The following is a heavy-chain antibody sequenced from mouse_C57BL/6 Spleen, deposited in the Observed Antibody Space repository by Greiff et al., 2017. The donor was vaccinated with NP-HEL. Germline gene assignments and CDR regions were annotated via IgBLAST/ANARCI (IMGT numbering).Heavy chain of an antibody. CDR2: IYPRSGNT. CDR1: GYTFTSYG. J-gene: IGHJ2*01. CDR3: ARRDFDY. Sequence: VQRVESGAELARPGASVKLSCKASGYTFTSYGISWVKQRTGQGLEWIGEIYPRSGNTYYNEKFKGKATLTADKSSSTAYMELRSLTSEDSAVYFCARRDFDYWGQGTTLTVSS. V-gene: IGHV1-81*01.